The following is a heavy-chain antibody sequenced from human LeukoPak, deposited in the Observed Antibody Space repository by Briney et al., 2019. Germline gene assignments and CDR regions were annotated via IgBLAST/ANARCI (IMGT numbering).Heavy chain of an antibody. V-gene: IGHV1-45*02. CDR1: GYTFTYRY. J-gene: IGHJ6*02. Sequence: SVKVSCKASGYTFTYRYLHWVRQAPGQALEWMGWITPFNGNTNYAQKFQDRVTITRDRPMSTAYMELSSLRSEDTAMYYCASSDFGKRGMDVWGQGTTVTVSS. CDR3: ASSDFGKRGMDV. D-gene: IGHD3-3*01. CDR2: ITPFNGNT.